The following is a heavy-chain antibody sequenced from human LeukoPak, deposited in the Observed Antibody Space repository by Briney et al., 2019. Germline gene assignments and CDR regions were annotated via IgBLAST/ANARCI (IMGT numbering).Heavy chain of an antibody. J-gene: IGHJ4*02. CDR1: GLTFDDYA. V-gene: IGHV3-9*01. D-gene: IGHD6-25*01. CDR2: ISWNSGSI. Sequence: GGSLRLSCAAFGLTFDDYAMYWVRQAPGKGLEWVSGISWNSGSIGYADSVKGRFTISRDNAKNSPYLQMSSLRDEDTALYYCAKARSTSYSSAYFDYWGQGTLVTVSS. CDR3: AKARSTSYSSAYFDY.